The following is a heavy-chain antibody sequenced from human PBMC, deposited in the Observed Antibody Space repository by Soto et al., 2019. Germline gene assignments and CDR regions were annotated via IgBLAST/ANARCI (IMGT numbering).Heavy chain of an antibody. CDR3: ARESHDYGDYLYFDY. Sequence: PSETLSLTCAVSGGSISIGGYSWSWIRQPPGKGLEWIGYIYHSGSTYYNPSLKSRVTISVDRSKNQFSLKLSSVTAADTAVYYCARESHDYGDYLYFDYWGQGTLVTVSS. CDR1: GGSISIGGYS. V-gene: IGHV4-30-2*01. J-gene: IGHJ4*02. D-gene: IGHD4-17*01. CDR2: IYHSGST.